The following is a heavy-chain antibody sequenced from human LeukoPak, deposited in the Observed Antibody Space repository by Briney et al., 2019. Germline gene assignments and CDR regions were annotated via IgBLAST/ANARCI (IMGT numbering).Heavy chain of an antibody. CDR3: ARAGRAYSSSWYWFDP. CDR2: LSSSSSYI. CDR1: GFTFSSYA. V-gene: IGHV3-21*01. J-gene: IGHJ5*02. Sequence: GGSLRLSCIASGFTFSSYAMSWVRQAPGKGLEWVSSLSSSSSYIDYADSVKGRFTISRDNAKNSLYLQMNSLRAEDTAVYYCARAGRAYSSSWYWFDPWGQGTLVTVSS. D-gene: IGHD6-13*01.